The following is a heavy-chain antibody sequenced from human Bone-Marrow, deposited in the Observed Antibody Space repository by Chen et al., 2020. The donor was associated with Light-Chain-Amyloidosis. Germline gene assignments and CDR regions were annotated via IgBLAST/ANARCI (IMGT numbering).Heavy chain of an antibody. V-gene: IGHV4-39*07. D-gene: IGHD2-2*01. CDR2: VYYTGIT. Sequence: QLQLQESGPGMVKPSETLSLTCTVSGGPISHNIYYWAWIRQPPGQGLEWIGSVYYTGITYYNPSLKSRVTISVDMSKNQFSLILSSVTAADTAVYHCAREVPAVKKNYMDVWGKGTTVIVSS. CDR1: GGPISHNIYY. CDR3: AREVPAVKKNYMDV. J-gene: IGHJ6*03.